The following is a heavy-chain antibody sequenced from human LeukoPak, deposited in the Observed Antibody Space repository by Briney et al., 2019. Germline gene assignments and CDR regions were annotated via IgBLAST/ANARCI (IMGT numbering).Heavy chain of an antibody. CDR1: GFSFSSYA. Sequence: GGSLRLSCAASGFSFSSYAMHWVRQAPGKGLEYVSAITSRGTDTSYANSVKGRFTISRDNSKNTLYLQMGSLRVEDMAVYYCARGRGTTVTASMDVWGQGTTVTVSS. CDR2: ITSRGTDT. D-gene: IGHD4-17*01. J-gene: IGHJ6*02. V-gene: IGHV3-64*01. CDR3: ARGRGTTVTASMDV.